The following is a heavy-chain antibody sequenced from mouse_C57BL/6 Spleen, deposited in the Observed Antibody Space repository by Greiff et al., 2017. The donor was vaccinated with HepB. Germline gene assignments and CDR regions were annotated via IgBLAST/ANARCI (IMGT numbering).Heavy chain of an antibody. D-gene: IGHD1-1*01. Sequence: VQLQQSGAELVKPGASVKLSCTASGFNIKDYYMHWVKQRTEQGLEWIGRIDPEDGDTKYAPKFQGKATITADTSSNTAYLQLSSLTSEDTAVYYCARCYYGSTYYFDYWGQGTTLTVSS. CDR3: ARCYYGSTYYFDY. V-gene: IGHV14-2*01. CDR1: GFNIKDYY. CDR2: IDPEDGDT. J-gene: IGHJ2*01.